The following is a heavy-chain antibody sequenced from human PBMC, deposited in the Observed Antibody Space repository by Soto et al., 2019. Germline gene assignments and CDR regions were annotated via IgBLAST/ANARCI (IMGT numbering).Heavy chain of an antibody. J-gene: IGHJ4*02. CDR2: VYSSGTT. D-gene: IGHD3-10*01. V-gene: IGHV4-4*07. CDR1: GGSINSYW. CDR3: ARDIGSYAYGEGY. Sequence: SETLSLTCNVSGGSINSYWWSWIRQPAGKGLEWIGRVYSSGTTGYNPSLNSRVTMSIETSKNQFSLKLSSVTAADTAVYYCARDIGSYAYGEGYWGQGIQVTVS.